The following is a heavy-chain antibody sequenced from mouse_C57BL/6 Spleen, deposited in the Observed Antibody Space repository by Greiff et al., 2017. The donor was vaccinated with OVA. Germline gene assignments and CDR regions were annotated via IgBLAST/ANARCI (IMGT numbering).Heavy chain of an antibody. CDR2: IYPGSGST. J-gene: IGHJ2*01. CDR1: GYTFTSYW. CDR3: ASEGELRRLFDY. D-gene: IGHD2-4*01. V-gene: IGHV1-55*01. Sequence: QVQLQQPGAELVKPGASVKMSCKASGYTFTSYWITWVKQRPGQGLEWIGDIYPGSGSTNYNEKFKSKATLTVDTSSSTAYMQLSSLTSEDSAVYYCASEGELRRLFDYWGQGTTLTVSS.